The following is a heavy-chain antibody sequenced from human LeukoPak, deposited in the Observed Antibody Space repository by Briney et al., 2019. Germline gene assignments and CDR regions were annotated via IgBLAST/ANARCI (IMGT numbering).Heavy chain of an antibody. V-gene: IGHV3-74*01. CDR3: ARTLTAPDY. Sequence: PGGSLRLSCAASGFTFNTYWMHWVRQAPGKGLVWVSHINPDGSQTNYADSVTGRFTISRDNAKNTLYLQMNSLRAEDTAVYYCARTLTAPDYWGQGTLVTVSS. CDR1: GFTFNTYW. CDR2: INPDGSQT. J-gene: IGHJ4*02.